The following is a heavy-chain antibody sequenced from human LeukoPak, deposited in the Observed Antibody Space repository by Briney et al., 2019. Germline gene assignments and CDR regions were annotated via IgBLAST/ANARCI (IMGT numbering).Heavy chain of an antibody. Sequence: SVKVSCKASGGTFSSYAISWVRQAPGQGLEWMGGIIPIFGTANYAQKFQGRVTITADESTSTAYMELSSLRSEDTAVYYCALESHGGHIVVVTATSVKDYWGHGTLVTVSS. CDR1: GGTFSSYA. D-gene: IGHD2-21*02. V-gene: IGHV1-69*13. J-gene: IGHJ4*01. CDR3: ALESHGGHIVVVTATSVKDY. CDR2: IIPIFGTA.